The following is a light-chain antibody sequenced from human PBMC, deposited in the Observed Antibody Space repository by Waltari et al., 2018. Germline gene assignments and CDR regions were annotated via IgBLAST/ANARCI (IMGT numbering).Light chain of an antibody. Sequence: EIVLTQSPATLSLSPVERAALSCRASQSVSSSYLAWYQQKPDQAPRLHIQGASSRATGIPDRFSGSGSGTDFTLTISRLEPEDLAVYYCQQYGSSPPITFGQGTRLEIK. CDR3: QQYGSSPPIT. CDR1: QSVSSSY. CDR2: GAS. V-gene: IGKV3-20*01. J-gene: IGKJ5*01.